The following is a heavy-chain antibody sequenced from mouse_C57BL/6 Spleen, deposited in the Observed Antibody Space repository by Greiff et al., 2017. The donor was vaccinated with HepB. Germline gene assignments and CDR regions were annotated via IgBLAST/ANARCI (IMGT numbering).Heavy chain of an antibody. J-gene: IGHJ4*01. V-gene: IGHV1-80*01. CDR2: IYPGDGDT. D-gene: IGHD1-1*01. CDR1: GYAFSSYW. Sequence: VQLQQSGAELVKPGASVKISCKASGYAFSSYWMNWVKQRPGKGLEWIGQIYPGDGDTNYNGKFKGKATLTADKSSSTAYMQLSSLTSEDSAVYFFARRGDYYGSSYDAMDYWGQGTSVTVSS. CDR3: ARRGDYYGSSYDAMDY.